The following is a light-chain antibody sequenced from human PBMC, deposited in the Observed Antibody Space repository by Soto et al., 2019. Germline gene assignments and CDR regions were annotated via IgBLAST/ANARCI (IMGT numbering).Light chain of an antibody. CDR2: GGS. CDR1: QNIRGNE. V-gene: IGKV3-20*01. J-gene: IGKJ1*01. Sequence: EVVLTQSPGALSLSPGEGVTLSCRASQNIRGNELAWYRQKRGQAPRLLIYGGSSRAEGIPDRFSGRGTGSNVTLTISRLEPEDSAVYYCQDDGTYHPWTLGHGTKLEIK. CDR3: QDDGTYHPWT.